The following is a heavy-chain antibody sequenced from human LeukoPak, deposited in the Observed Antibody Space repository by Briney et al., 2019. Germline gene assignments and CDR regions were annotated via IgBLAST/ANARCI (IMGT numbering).Heavy chain of an antibody. J-gene: IGHJ4*02. CDR3: ARGMKK. CDR2: IKQDGSEK. V-gene: IGHV3-7*01. Sequence: GGSLRLSCAASGFTFSNAWMSWVRQAPGKGLEWVANIKQDGSEKYYVDSVKGRFTISRDNAKNSLYLQMNSLRAEDTAVYYCARGMKKWGQGTLVTVSS. CDR1: GFTFSNAW.